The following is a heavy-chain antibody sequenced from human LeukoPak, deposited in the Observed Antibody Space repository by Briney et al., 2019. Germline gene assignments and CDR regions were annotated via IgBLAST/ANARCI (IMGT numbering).Heavy chain of an antibody. Sequence: SETLSLTCTVSGGSISSYYWSWIRQPPGKGLEWIGYIYYSGSTNYNPSLKSRVTISVDTSKNQFSLKLGSVTAADTAVYYCARTIAAAGSLYYYGMDVWGQGTTVTVSS. CDR2: IYYSGST. CDR1: GGSISSYY. V-gene: IGHV4-59*01. D-gene: IGHD6-13*01. CDR3: ARTIAAAGSLYYYGMDV. J-gene: IGHJ6*02.